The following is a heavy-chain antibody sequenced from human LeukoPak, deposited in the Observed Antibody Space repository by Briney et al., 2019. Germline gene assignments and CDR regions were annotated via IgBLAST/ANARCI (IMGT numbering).Heavy chain of an antibody. D-gene: IGHD5-18*01. CDR3: ARSQRPSSRVTPYYYFYMAV. CDR1: HDSISAYY. CDR2: INTSGST. Sequence: PSETLSLTCTVSHDSISAYYWSWIRQPAGKGLEWIGRINTSGSTNYNPSLKSRVTMSVDTSKNQFSLKLTSVTAADTAVYYCARSQRPSSRVTPYYYFYMAVWGKGTAVTVSS. J-gene: IGHJ6*03. V-gene: IGHV4-4*07.